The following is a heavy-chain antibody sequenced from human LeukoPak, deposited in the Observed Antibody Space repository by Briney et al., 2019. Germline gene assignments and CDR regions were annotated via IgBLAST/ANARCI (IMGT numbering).Heavy chain of an antibody. V-gene: IGHV3-33*01. CDR1: GFSFSSYG. CDR3: ARNGSFWRGYPYYYDY. D-gene: IGHD3-3*01. J-gene: IGHJ4*02. Sequence: PGTSLRLSCAASGFSFSSYGMHWVRQAPGKGLEWVAIIWYDGSNKYYADSVKGRFTISRDNSKTTLYLQVNSLRAEDTAVYYCARNGSFWRGYPYYYDYWGQGTLVTVSS. CDR2: IWYDGSNK.